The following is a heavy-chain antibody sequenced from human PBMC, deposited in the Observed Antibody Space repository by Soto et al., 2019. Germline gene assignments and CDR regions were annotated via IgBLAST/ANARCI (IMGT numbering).Heavy chain of an antibody. CDR2: IYNSAST. Sequence: PSETLSLTSTLSGRSISSSSYHGGRIRQPQGKGLEWLGSIYNSASTHYNPSLKSRVTISVDTSKNQFALKLSSVTAADTAVYYCARRRGGDCYDYWGQGTLVTVSS. CDR1: GRSISSSSYH. V-gene: IGHV4-39*01. CDR3: ARRRGGDCYDY. D-gene: IGHD2-21*01. J-gene: IGHJ4*02.